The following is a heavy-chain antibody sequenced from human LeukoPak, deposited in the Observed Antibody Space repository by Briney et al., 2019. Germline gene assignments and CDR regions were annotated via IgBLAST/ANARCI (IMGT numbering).Heavy chain of an antibody. J-gene: IGHJ4*02. CDR2: ISSSGTTI. CDR3: ARGLLWFGELVDF. CDR1: GFTFTSYN. D-gene: IGHD3-10*01. Sequence: PGGSLRLSCAASGFTFTSYNMNWVRQAPGKGLEWVSKISSSGTTIYYADSVKGRFTISRDNAKNSLYLQMNSLRAEDTAVYYCARGLLWFGELVDFWGQGTLVSVSS. V-gene: IGHV3-48*04.